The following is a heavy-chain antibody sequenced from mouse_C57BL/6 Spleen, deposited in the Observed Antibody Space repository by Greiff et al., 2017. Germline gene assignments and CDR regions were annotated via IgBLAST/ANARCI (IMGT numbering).Heavy chain of an antibody. D-gene: IGHD2-4*01. J-gene: IGHJ4*01. Sequence: VQLQQSGPGLVQPSQSLSITCTVSGFSLTSYGVHWVRQSPGKGLEWLGVIWRGGSTDYNAAFMSRLSITKDNSKSQVFFKMNSLQADDTAIYYCAKNSDDYPYYYAMDYWGQGTSVTVSS. CDR2: IWRGGST. CDR3: AKNSDDYPYYYAMDY. V-gene: IGHV2-5*01. CDR1: GFSLTSYG.